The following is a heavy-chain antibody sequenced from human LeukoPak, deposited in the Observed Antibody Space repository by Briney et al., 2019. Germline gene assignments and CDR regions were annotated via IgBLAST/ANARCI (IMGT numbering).Heavy chain of an antibody. Sequence: QAGGSLRLSCAASGFTLSSYAMSWVRQAPGKGLEWVSAISGSGDSTFYADSVKGRFSVSRDNSENTLYLQMSSLRAEDTALYYCARGYDSSGYYTEFGYWGQGTLVTVSS. J-gene: IGHJ4*02. V-gene: IGHV3-23*01. CDR2: ISGSGDST. D-gene: IGHD3-22*01. CDR1: GFTLSSYA. CDR3: ARGYDSSGYYTEFGY.